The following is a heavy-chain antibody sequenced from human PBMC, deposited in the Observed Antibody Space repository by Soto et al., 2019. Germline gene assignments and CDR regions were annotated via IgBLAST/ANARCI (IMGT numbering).Heavy chain of an antibody. J-gene: IGHJ4*02. D-gene: IGHD1-7*01. V-gene: IGHV4-59*01. CDR2: IYYSGST. CDR1: GGSISSYY. CDR3: AKDPLVNWNYVSYCDY. Sequence: KLPETLSLTCTVSGGSISSYYWSWIRQPPGKGLEWIGYIYYSGSTNYNPSLKSRVTISVDTSKNQFSLKLSSVTAADTAVYYCAKDPLVNWNYVSYCDYWGQGTLVTVS.